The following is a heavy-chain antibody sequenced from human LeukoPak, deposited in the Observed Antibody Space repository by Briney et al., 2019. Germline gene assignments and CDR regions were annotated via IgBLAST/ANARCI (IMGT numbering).Heavy chain of an antibody. Sequence: ETSETLSLTCAVYGGSFSGYYWSWIRQPPGKGLEWIGEINHSGSTNYNPSLKSRVTISVDTSKNQFSLKLSSVTAADTAVYYCARHGIVITFGGVIVSNWFDPWGQGTLVTVSS. CDR3: ARHGIVITFGGVIVSNWFDP. CDR2: INHSGST. J-gene: IGHJ5*02. V-gene: IGHV4-34*01. D-gene: IGHD3-16*02. CDR1: GGSFSGYY.